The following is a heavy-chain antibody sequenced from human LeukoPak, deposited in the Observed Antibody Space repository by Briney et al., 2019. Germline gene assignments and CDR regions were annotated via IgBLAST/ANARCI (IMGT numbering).Heavy chain of an antibody. CDR3: TTDVPTALPQIDF. CDR2: IYSGGST. J-gene: IGHJ4*02. D-gene: IGHD1-26*01. Sequence: GRSLRLSCAASGFTFSSYAMHWVRQAPGKGLEWVSVIYSGGSTYYADSVKGRFTISRDNSKNTLYLQMNSLRAEDTAVYYCTTDVPTALPQIDFWGQGILVTVSS. CDR1: GFTFSSYA. V-gene: IGHV3-53*01.